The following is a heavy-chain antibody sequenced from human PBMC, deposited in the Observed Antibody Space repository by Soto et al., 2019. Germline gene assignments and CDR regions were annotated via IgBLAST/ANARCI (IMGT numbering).Heavy chain of an antibody. D-gene: IGHD3-16*02. CDR2: ISSSGTTI. V-gene: IGHV3-48*03. Sequence: GGSLRLSCTASGFTFSSYEMIWVRKAPGKGLEWVSYISSSGTTIYYAESVRGRFTISRDNAKNSLYLQMNSLRSEDTAIYYCARVSQSFIEYFQYWGQGTRGTVSS. CDR1: GFTFSSYE. J-gene: IGHJ1*01. CDR3: ARVSQSFIEYFQY.